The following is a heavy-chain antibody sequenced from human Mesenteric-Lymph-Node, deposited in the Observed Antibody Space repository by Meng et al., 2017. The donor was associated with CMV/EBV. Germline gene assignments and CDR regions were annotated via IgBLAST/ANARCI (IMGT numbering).Heavy chain of an antibody. CDR2: ISGYNGNT. V-gene: IGHV1-18*01. CDR3: ARVALGGYFDF. J-gene: IGHJ4*02. CDR1: GDAFTSYG. D-gene: IGHD3-10*01. Sequence: SCKASGDAFTSYGLTWVRQAPGQGLEWMGQISGYNGNTIYAQKFQDRVTMTIDRSATTAHMDLRSLTSDDTAIYYCARVALGGYFDFWGQGTLVTVSS.